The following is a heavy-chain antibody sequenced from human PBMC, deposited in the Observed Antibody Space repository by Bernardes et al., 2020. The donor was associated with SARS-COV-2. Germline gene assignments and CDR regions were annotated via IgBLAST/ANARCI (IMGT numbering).Heavy chain of an antibody. CDR2: ISPKSGAT. CDR1: GYTFSDYY. D-gene: IGHD2-21*01. CDR3: ARTFYYDRGGDSVFDQ. J-gene: IGHJ4*02. V-gene: IGHV1-2*02. Sequence: ASVKVSCKASGYTFSDYYIHWLRQGPGQGFEWMGWISPKSGATNYAQKFQGRVTMTRDTAISTEYMQLSRLTSDDTAVDYCARTFYYDRGGDSVFDQWGQGTLVSVSS.